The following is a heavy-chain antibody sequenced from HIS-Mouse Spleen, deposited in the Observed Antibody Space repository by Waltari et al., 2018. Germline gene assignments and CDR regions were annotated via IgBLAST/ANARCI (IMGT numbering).Heavy chain of an antibody. Sequence: QVQLQESGPGLVKPSQTLSLTCTVSGGSISSGGYYWSGIRQHPGKGLEWIGYIYYSGSTYYNPSLKSRVTISVDTSKNQFSLKLSSVTAADTAVYYCAREKGYYGSGSYYYYYYGMDVWGQGTTVTVSS. CDR2: IYYSGST. CDR1: GGSISSGGYY. J-gene: IGHJ6*02. CDR3: AREKGYYGSGSYYYYYYGMDV. D-gene: IGHD3-10*01. V-gene: IGHV4-31*03.